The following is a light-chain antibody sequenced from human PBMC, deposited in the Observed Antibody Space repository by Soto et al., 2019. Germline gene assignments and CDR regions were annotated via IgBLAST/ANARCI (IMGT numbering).Light chain of an antibody. CDR2: AAS. CDR3: QQGDNFPLT. Sequence: DIQMTQSPPSVSASVGDSVTVTCRASQGISGNLAWYQQTAGKAPKLLIYAASTVQTGVPSRFSGSGSGTEFNLTISSLQPEDFATYYCQQGDNFPLTFGQGTRVDIK. J-gene: IGKJ2*01. CDR1: QGISGN. V-gene: IGKV1-12*01.